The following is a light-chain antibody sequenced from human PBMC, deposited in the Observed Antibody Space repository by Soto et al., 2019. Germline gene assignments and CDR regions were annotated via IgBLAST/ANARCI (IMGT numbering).Light chain of an antibody. CDR1: QFVSSN. J-gene: IGKJ5*01. CDR3: QQYNNWPS. V-gene: IGKV3-15*01. Sequence: NVLTQSPSTLSVYPRERVTLSCRASQFVSSNLAWYQQKPGQAPRLLIYDTSNRATGIPARFRGSGSGTEFTLTISSLQSEDLAVYYCQQYNNWPSSGQGTRPEI. CDR2: DTS.